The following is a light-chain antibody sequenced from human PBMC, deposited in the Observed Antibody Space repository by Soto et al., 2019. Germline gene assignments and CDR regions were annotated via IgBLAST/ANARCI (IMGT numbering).Light chain of an antibody. V-gene: IGKV1-5*03. CDR1: QTISSW. Sequence: DIKMTQSPSTLSGSVGDRVTITFWASQTISSWLAWYQQKPGKAPKLLIYKASTLKSGVPSRFSGSGSGTEFTLTISSLQPDDFATYYCPHYNSYSEASGQGAKVDI. CDR2: KAS. CDR3: PHYNSYSEA. J-gene: IGKJ1*01.